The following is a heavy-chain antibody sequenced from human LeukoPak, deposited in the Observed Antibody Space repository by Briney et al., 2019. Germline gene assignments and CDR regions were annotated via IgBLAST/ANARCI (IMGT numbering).Heavy chain of an antibody. CDR2: IYSGGST. D-gene: IGHD3-3*01. J-gene: IGHJ6*02. CDR1: GFTFSDYY. CDR3: ARDYDFWSGYYTGYYGMDV. V-gene: IGHV3-66*01. Sequence: GGSLRLSCAASGFTFSDYYMSWIRQAPGKGLEWVSVIYSGGSTYYADSVKDRFTISRDNSKNTLYLQMNSLRAEDTAVYYCARDYDFWSGYYTGYYGMDVWGQGTTVTVSS.